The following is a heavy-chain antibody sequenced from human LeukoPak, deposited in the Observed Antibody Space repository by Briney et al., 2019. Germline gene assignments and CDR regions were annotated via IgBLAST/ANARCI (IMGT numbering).Heavy chain of an antibody. CDR3: ARDRAVLRFLQWLPQSMDV. J-gene: IGHJ6*03. CDR2: INPNSGGT. CDR1: GYTFTGYY. Sequence: ASVKVSCKASGYTFTGYYMHWVRQAPGQGLEWMGWINPNSGGTNYAQKFQGRVTMTRDTSISTAYMELSRLRSDDTAMYYCARDRAVLRFLQWLPQSMDVWGKGTTVTVSS. D-gene: IGHD3-3*01. V-gene: IGHV1-2*02.